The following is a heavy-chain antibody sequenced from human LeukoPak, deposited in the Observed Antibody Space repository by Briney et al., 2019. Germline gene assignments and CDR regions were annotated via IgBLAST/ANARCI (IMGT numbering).Heavy chain of an antibody. Sequence: SETLSLTCAVYGGSFSGYYWSWIRQPPGKGLEWIGEINHSGSTNYNPSLKSRVTVSVDTSKNQFSLKLSSVTAAYTAVHFRAAAEPVRYFDCWGQGTLVSVSS. V-gene: IGHV4-34*01. CDR2: INHSGST. D-gene: IGHD6-13*01. CDR1: GGSFSGYY. CDR3: AAAEPVRYFDC. J-gene: IGHJ4*02.